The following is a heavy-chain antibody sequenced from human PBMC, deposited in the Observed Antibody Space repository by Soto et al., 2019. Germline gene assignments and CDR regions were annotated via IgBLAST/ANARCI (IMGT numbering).Heavy chain of an antibody. Sequence: SETLSLTCAVYGGSFSGYDWSWIRQPPGKGLEWIGEINHSGSTNYNPSLKSRVTISVDTSKNQFSLKLSSVTAADTAVYYCARGVYFDYWGQGTLVTVSS. CDR2: INHSGST. CDR1: GGSFSGYD. CDR3: ARGVYFDY. J-gene: IGHJ4*02. V-gene: IGHV4-34*01.